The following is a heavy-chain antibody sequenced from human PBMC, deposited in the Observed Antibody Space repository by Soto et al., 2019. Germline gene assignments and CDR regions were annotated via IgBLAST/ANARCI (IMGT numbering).Heavy chain of an antibody. CDR3: ARVVVAATPLYYGMDV. Sequence: ASVKVSCKVSGYTLTELSMHWVQQAPGKGLEWMGGFDPEDGETIYAQKFQGRVTVTEDTSTDTAYMELSSLRSEDTAVYYCARVVVAATPLYYGMDVWGQGTTVTVSS. V-gene: IGHV1-24*01. D-gene: IGHD2-15*01. J-gene: IGHJ6*02. CDR2: FDPEDGET. CDR1: GYTLTELS.